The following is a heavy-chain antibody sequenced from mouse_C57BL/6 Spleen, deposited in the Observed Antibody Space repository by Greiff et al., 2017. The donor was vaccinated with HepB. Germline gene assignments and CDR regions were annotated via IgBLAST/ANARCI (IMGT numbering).Heavy chain of an antibody. Sequence: QVQLQQPGAELVRPGTSVKLSCKASGYTFTSYWMHWVKQRPGQGLEWIGVIDPSDSYTNYNQKFKGKATLTVDTSSSTAYMQLSSLTSEDSAVYYCARPLYYGNYDVAYWGQGTLFTVSA. V-gene: IGHV1-59*01. D-gene: IGHD2-1*01. CDR3: ARPLYYGNYDVAY. J-gene: IGHJ3*01. CDR1: GYTFTSYW. CDR2: IDPSDSYT.